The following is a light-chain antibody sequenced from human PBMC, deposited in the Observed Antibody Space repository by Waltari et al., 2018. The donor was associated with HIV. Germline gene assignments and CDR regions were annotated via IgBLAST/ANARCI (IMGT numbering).Light chain of an antibody. CDR1: SPNLGKNF. J-gene: IGLJ3*02. CDR3: GTWDSSLSGVV. CDR2: DNN. Sequence: QSVLTQPPSVSAAPGQKVTISCSGSSPNLGKNFVSWYKQLPGTAPKLLIYDNNKRPSGIPDRFSGSKSGTSATLGITGLQTGDEADYYCGTWDSSLSGVVFGGGTKLTVL. V-gene: IGLV1-51*01.